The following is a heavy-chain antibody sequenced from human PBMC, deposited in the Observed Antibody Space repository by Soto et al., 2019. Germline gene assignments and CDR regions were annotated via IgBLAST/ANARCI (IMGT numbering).Heavy chain of an antibody. CDR1: GGSISSRTFW. D-gene: IGHD4-4*01. V-gene: IGHV4-39*01. J-gene: IGHJ4*02. CDR3: ARHHRDDYNYGGSGIFDY. Sequence: SETLSLTCIVSGGSISSRTFWWAWIRQPPGKGLEWIGDMYYSGSSYSSPSLKSRVTLSVDTSKNQLSLKLNSVTAADTAVYYCARHHRDDYNYGGSGIFDYWGQGTLVNVYS. CDR2: MYYSGSS.